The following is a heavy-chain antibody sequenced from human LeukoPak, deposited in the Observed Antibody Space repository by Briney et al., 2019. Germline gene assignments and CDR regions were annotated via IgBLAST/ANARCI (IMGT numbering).Heavy chain of an antibody. V-gene: IGHV4-61*08. CDR1: GGSISSGGYY. CDR3: ARHGGLVRGFSDAFDI. D-gene: IGHD3-10*01. CDR2: IYYSGNT. J-gene: IGHJ3*02. Sequence: SETLSLTCTVSGGSISSGGYYWSWIRQPPGKGLEWIGYIYYSGNTNYNPSLKSRVAIPLDTSKNQFSLRLTSVTAADTAVYYCARHGGLVRGFSDAFDIWGQGTMVTVSS.